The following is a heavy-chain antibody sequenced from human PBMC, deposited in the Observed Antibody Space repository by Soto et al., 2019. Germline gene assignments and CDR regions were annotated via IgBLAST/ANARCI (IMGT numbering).Heavy chain of an antibody. D-gene: IGHD1-26*01. CDR2: IIPILGIA. V-gene: IGHV1-69*02. CDR1: GGTFSSYT. CDR3: ASALVGATENWYFDL. Sequence: QVQLVQSGAEVKKPGSSVKVSCKASGGTFSSYTISWVRQAPGQGLEWMGRIIPILGIANYAQKFQGRVTTTANQSTSTRYMELSSLRSEYTAVYYCASALVGATENWYFDLWGRGTLVTVSS. J-gene: IGHJ2*01.